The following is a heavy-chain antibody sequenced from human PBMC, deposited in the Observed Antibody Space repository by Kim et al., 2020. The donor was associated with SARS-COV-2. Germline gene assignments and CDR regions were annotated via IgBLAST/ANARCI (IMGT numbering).Heavy chain of an antibody. Sequence: GGSLRLSCAASGFTFSSYAMHWVRQAPGKGLEWVAVISYDGSNKYYADSVKGRFTISRDNSKNTLYLQMNSLRAEDTAVYYCARARGGYPPFDAFDIWGQGTMVTVSS. CDR2: ISYDGSNK. J-gene: IGHJ3*02. D-gene: IGHD3-22*01. CDR3: ARARGGYPPFDAFDI. CDR1: GFTFSSYA. V-gene: IGHV3-30-3*01.